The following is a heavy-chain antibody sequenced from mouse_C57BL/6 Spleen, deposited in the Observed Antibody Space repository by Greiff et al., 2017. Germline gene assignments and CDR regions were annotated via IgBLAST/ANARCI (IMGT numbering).Heavy chain of an antibody. J-gene: IGHJ1*03. CDR3: ARDDGGYFDV. Sequence: QVQLQQSGAELARPGASVKLSCKASGYTFTSYGISWVKQRTGQGLEWIGEIYPRSGNTYYNEKFKGKAKLTADKSSSTAYMELRSLTSEDSAVYISARDDGGYFDVWGKGTTVTVSS. V-gene: IGHV1-81*01. CDR2: IYPRSGNT. CDR1: GYTFTSYG. D-gene: IGHD1-1*01.